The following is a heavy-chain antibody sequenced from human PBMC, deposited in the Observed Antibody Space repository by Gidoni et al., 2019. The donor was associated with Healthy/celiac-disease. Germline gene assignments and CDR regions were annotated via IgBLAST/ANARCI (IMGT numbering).Heavy chain of an antibody. V-gene: IGHV3-23*01. D-gene: IGHD2-15*01. J-gene: IGHJ4*02. Sequence: EVQLLESGGGLVQPGGSLRLSCADSGFTFSSYAMSWVRQAPGKGLEWVSAISGSGGSTYYADSVKGRFTISRDNSKNTLYLQMNSLRAEDTAVYYCAKDEREGDISPDYWGQGTLVTVSS. CDR1: GFTFSSYA. CDR3: AKDEREGDISPDY. CDR2: ISGSGGST.